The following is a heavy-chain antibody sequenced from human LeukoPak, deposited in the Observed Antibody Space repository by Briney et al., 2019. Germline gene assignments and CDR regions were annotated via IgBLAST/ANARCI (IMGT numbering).Heavy chain of an antibody. CDR3: ARSGRGTYYYFDL. CDR1: GYTFTGYY. CDR2: INPNSGGT. D-gene: IGHD1-26*01. Sequence: ASVKVSCKASGYTFTGYYMHWVRQAPGQGLEWMGWINPNSGGTNYAQKLQGRVTMTAETSTGTAYMDLRNLRFDDTAVYFCARSGRGTYYYFDLWGQGTLVTVSS. J-gene: IGHJ4*02. V-gene: IGHV1-2*02.